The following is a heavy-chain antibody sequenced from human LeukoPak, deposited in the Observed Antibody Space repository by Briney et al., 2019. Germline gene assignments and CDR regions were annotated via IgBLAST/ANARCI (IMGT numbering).Heavy chain of an antibody. J-gene: IGHJ4*02. V-gene: IGHV3-20*04. CDR2: INWNGGST. D-gene: IGHD3-3*01. Sequence: GGSLRLSCAASGFTSDDYAMNWVRQAPGKGLEWVSGINWNGGSTSYRDSVKGRFTISRDNAKNSLYLQMNSLRAEDTALYYCARVKGSGYRNSIDYWGQGTLVTVSS. CDR1: GFTSDDYA. CDR3: ARVKGSGYRNSIDY.